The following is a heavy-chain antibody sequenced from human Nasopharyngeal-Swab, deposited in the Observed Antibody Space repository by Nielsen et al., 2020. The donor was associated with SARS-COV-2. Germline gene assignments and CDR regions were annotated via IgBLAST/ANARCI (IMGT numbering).Heavy chain of an antibody. Sequence: GGSLRLSCAASGFTFSSYGMHWVRQAPGKGLEWVAVIWYDGSNKYYADSVKGRFTISRDNSKNTLYLQMNSLRAEDTAVYYCAREEEGYYYYYGMDVWGQGTTVTVSS. CDR1: GFTFSSYG. V-gene: IGHV3-33*01. CDR2: IWYDGSNK. CDR3: AREEEGYYYYYGMDV. J-gene: IGHJ6*02.